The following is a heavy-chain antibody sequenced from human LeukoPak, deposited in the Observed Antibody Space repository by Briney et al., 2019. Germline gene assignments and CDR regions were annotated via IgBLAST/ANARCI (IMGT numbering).Heavy chain of an antibody. V-gene: IGHV3-30*18. CDR3: AKDRSRYCSSTSCYGPSDY. CDR2: ISYDGSNE. CDR1: GCTFSSYG. D-gene: IGHD2-2*01. J-gene: IGHJ4*02. Sequence: GGSLRLSCAASGCTFSSYGMHWVRQAPGKGLEWVAVISYDGSNEYYADSVKGRFTISRDNSKNTLYLQMNSLRAEDTAVYYCAKDRSRYCSSTSCYGPSDYWGQGTLVTVSS.